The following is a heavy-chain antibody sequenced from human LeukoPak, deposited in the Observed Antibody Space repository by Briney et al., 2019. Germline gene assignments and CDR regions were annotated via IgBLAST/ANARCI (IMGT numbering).Heavy chain of an antibody. CDR2: ISGSGGST. CDR1: GFTFSSYA. V-gene: IGHV3-23*01. J-gene: IGHJ4*02. D-gene: IGHD3-16*02. Sequence: HPGGSLRLSCAASGFTFSSYAMSWVRQAPGKGLEWVSAISGSGGSTYYADSVKGRFTISRDNSKNTLYLQMNSLRAEDTAVYYCAIPGPSYRRFDHWGQGTLVTVSS. CDR3: AIPGPSYRRFDH.